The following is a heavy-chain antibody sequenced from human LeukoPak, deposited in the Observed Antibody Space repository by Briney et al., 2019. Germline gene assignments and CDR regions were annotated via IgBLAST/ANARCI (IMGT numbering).Heavy chain of an antibody. J-gene: IGHJ6*03. CDR1: GGSFSGYY. Sequence: SETLSLTCAVYGGSFSGYYWSWIRQPPGKGLEWIGEINHSGSTNYNPSLKSRVTISVDTSKNQFSLKLSSVTAADTAVYYCARGPGCGYSYGYGYYYMDVWGKGTTVTVSS. CDR2: INHSGST. V-gene: IGHV4-34*01. CDR3: ARGPGCGYSYGYGYYYMDV. D-gene: IGHD5-18*01.